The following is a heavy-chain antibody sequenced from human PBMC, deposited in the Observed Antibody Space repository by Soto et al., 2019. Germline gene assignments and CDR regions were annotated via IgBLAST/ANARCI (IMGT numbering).Heavy chain of an antibody. CDR2: ISGSGGST. CDR1: GFTFSSYA. CDR3: AKDLGSGDEVVPAALDYYYGMDV. V-gene: IGHV3-23*01. J-gene: IGHJ6*02. Sequence: GGSLRLSCAASGFTFSSYAMSWVRQAPGKGLEWVSAISGSGGSTYYADSVKGRFTISRDNSKNTLYLQMNSLRAEDTAVYYCAKDLGSGDEVVPAALDYYYGMDVWGQGTTVTVSS. D-gene: IGHD2-2*01.